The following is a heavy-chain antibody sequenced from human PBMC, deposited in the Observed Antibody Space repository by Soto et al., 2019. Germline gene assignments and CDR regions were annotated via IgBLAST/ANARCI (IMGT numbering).Heavy chain of an antibody. CDR1: GGSISSSSYY. V-gene: IGHV4-39*01. J-gene: IGHJ4*02. CDR2: IYYSGST. CDR3: AKQFIAARPGGGY. D-gene: IGHD6-6*01. Sequence: SETLSLTCTVPGGSISSSSYYWGWIRQPPGKGLEWIGSIYYSGSTYYNPSLKSRVTISVDTSKNQFSLKLSSVTAADTAVYYCAKQFIAARPGGGYWGQGTLVTVSS.